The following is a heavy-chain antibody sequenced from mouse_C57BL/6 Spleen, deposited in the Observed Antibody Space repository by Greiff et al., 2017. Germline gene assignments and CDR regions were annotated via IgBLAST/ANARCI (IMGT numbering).Heavy chain of an antibody. J-gene: IGHJ4*01. V-gene: IGHV3-3*01. CDR1: GFSINSDCY. D-gene: IGHD2-3*01. CDR3: ARAIYDGYYNYAMDY. CDR2: TFYSGIT. Sequence: EVKLMESGPSLVRPSQTLSLTCTVTGFSINSDCYWIWIRQFPGNKLEYIGYTFYSGITYYNPSLESRTYITRDTSKNQFSLKLSSVTTEDTATYYCARAIYDGYYNYAMDYWGQGTSVTVSS.